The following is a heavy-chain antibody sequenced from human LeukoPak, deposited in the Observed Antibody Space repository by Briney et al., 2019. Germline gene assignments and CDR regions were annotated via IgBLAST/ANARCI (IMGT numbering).Heavy chain of an antibody. V-gene: IGHV4-59*01. J-gene: IGHJ6*03. CDR1: GGSISSYY. D-gene: IGHD1-1*01. CDR2: IYYSGST. CDR3: ARGKTGTRSYYYYYMDV. Sequence: ASETLSLTCTVSGGSISSYYRSWIRQPPGKGLEWIGYIYYSGSTNYNPSLKSRVTISVDTSKNQFSLKLSSVTAADTAVYYCARGKTGTRSYYYYYMDVWGKGTTVTVSS.